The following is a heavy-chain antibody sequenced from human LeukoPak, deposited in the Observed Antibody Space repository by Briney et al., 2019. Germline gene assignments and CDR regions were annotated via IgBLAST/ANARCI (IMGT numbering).Heavy chain of an antibody. Sequence: ASVKVSCKASGYTFTSYGISWVRQAPGQGLEWMGWISAYNGNTNYAQKLQGRVTMTTDTSTSTAYMELRSLRSDDTAVYYCARDAVPQQWLVRYFDYWGRGTLVTVSS. D-gene: IGHD6-19*01. J-gene: IGHJ4*02. CDR1: GYTFTSYG. V-gene: IGHV1-18*01. CDR3: ARDAVPQQWLVRYFDY. CDR2: ISAYNGNT.